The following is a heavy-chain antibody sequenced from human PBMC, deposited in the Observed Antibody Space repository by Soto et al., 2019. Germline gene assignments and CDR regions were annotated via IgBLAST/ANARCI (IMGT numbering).Heavy chain of an antibody. CDR3: ARRWLQFRGGWFDP. Sequence: ASVKVSCKASGGTFSSYAISWVRQAPGQGLEWMGGIIPIFGTANYAQKFQGRVTITADESTSTAYMELSSLRSEDTAVYYCARRWLQFRGGWFDPWGQGTLVTVSS. V-gene: IGHV1-69*13. D-gene: IGHD5-12*01. CDR2: IIPIFGTA. CDR1: GGTFSSYA. J-gene: IGHJ5*02.